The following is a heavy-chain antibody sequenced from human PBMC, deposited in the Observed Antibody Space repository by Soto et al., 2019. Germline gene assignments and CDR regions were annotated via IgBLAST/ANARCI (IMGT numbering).Heavy chain of an antibody. D-gene: IGHD6-19*01. J-gene: IGHJ5*02. CDR1: GFTVSSYA. CDR2: ISGSGGST. CDR3: AKDGYSSGWYYYNWFDP. V-gene: IGHV3-23*01. Sequence: GGSLRLSCAASGFTVSSYAMSWVRQAPGKGLEWVSAISGSGGSTYYADSVKGRFTISRDNSKNTLYLQMNSLRAEDTAVYYCAKDGYSSGWYYYNWFDPWGQGTLVTVSS.